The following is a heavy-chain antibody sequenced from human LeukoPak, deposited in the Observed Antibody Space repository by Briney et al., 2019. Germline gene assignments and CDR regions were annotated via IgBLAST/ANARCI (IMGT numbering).Heavy chain of an antibody. Sequence: GGSLRLSCAASGFTFSTYWMSWVRQAPGKGLEWVANIKLDGSEKYYVDSVKGRFTVSRDDAKNSLYLQMNSLRAEDTAVYYCARQGGSYYDSSASVPFFDYWGQGSLVTVSS. CDR2: IKLDGSEK. J-gene: IGHJ4*02. CDR3: ARQGGSYYDSSASVPFFDY. V-gene: IGHV3-7*01. D-gene: IGHD3-22*01. CDR1: GFTFSTYW.